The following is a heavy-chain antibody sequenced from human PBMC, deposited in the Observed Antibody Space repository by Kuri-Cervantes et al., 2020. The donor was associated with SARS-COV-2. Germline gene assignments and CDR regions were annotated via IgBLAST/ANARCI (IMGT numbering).Heavy chain of an antibody. J-gene: IGHJ6*03. CDR1: GIIFSSYP. Sequence: GGSLRHSCVASGIIFSSYPMHWVRQAPGKGLEWVANIKQDGSERYYVDSVKGRFTISRDNAKNSLYLQMNSLRAEDTAVYYCARDYPLRWPFWNYYYYMDVWAKGPS. D-gene: IGHD4-23*01. CDR2: IKQDGSER. V-gene: IGHV3-7*01. CDR3: ARDYPLRWPFWNYYYYMDV.